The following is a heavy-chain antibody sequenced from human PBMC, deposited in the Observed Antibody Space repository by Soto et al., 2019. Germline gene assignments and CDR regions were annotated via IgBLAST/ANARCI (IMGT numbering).Heavy chain of an antibody. CDR3: GRALARSVTYYYDSSGYSFDY. D-gene: IGHD3-22*01. V-gene: IGHV1-69*13. J-gene: IGHJ4*02. CDR2: IIPIFGTA. Sequence: SVKVSCKASGGTFSSYAISWVRQAPGQGLEWMGGIIPIFGTANYAQKFQGRVTITADESTSTAYMELSSLRSEDTAVYYCGRALARSVTYYYDSSGYSFDYWGQGTLVTVSS. CDR1: GGTFSSYA.